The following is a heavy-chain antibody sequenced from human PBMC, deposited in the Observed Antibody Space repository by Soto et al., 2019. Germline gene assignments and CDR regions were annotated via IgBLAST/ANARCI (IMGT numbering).Heavy chain of an antibody. CDR3: ARGIRGGNSYYFDS. Sequence: QVQLTESGGGVVQPGRSLRLSCVGSGSTFGSYTMHWVRQAPGKGLEWVAVISYDGVTVISYDGSNKYYADSVKGRFTISRDHSRNTLYLQMNSLRTEDTAVYYCARGIRGGNSYYFDSWGQGTLVTVSS. V-gene: IGHV3-30-3*01. D-gene: IGHD4-4*01. CDR1: GSTFGSYT. CDR2: ISYDGVTVISYDGSNK. J-gene: IGHJ4*02.